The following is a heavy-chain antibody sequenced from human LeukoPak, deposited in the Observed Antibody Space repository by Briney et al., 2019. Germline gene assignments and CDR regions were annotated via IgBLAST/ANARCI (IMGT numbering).Heavy chain of an antibody. CDR1: GGSISSYY. D-gene: IGHD1-7*01. V-gene: IGHV4-59*01. CDR2: IYYSGST. CDR3: AKAADNWNWYIDY. Sequence: SETLSLTCTVSGGSISSYYWSWIRQPPGKGLEWIGYIYYSGSTNYNPSLKSRVTISVDTSKNQFSLKLSSVTAADTAVYYCAKAADNWNWYIDYWGQGTLVTVSS. J-gene: IGHJ4*02.